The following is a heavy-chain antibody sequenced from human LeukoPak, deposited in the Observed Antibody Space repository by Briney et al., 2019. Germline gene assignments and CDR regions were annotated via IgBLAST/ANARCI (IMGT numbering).Heavy chain of an antibody. CDR3: ARTAARRFDY. D-gene: IGHD6-6*01. CDR2: INPTGGST. Sequence: GASVKDSRKSSGYTFPSYLMHWVRQPPGQGLEWMGIINPTGGSTTYAQKFQGRVTMTRDTSTSTVYMELSSLRSDDTAVYYCARTAARRFDYWGQGTLVTVSS. V-gene: IGHV1-46*01. CDR1: GYTFPSYL. J-gene: IGHJ4*02.